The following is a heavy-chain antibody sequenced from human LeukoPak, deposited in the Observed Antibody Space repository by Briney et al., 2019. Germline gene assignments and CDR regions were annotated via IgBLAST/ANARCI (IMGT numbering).Heavy chain of an antibody. CDR1: GGSISSYY. CDR3: ARERIMITFGGVIAGFDY. D-gene: IGHD3-16*02. CDR2: IYTSGST. J-gene: IGHJ4*02. V-gene: IGHV4-4*07. Sequence: SETLSLTCTVSGGSISSYYWSWIRQPAGKGLEWLGRIYTSGSTNYNPSLKSRVTMSVDTSKNQFSLKLSSVTAADTAVYYCARERIMITFGGVIAGFDYWGQGTLVTVSS.